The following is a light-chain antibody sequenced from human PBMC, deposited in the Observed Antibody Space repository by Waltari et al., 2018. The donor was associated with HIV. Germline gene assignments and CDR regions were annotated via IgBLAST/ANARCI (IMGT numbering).Light chain of an antibody. CDR1: QSISSW. CDR3: QQYNSYPLT. V-gene: IGKV1-5*03. J-gene: IGKJ4*01. Sequence: DIQMNQSPSALSASVGDRVTITCRASQSISSWLAWYQQKPGKAPKLLIYKASSLESGAPSRFSGSGSGTEFTLTISSLQPGDFATYYCQQYNSYPLTFGGGTKVEIK. CDR2: KAS.